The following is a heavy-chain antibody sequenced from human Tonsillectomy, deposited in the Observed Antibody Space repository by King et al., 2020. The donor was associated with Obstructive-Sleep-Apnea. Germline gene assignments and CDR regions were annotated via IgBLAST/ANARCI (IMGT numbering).Heavy chain of an antibody. V-gene: IGHV3-49*03. J-gene: IGHJ4*02. CDR2: IRVKAYGGTT. CDR1: GFTFRDYG. CDR3: SRVMDDYVWGSYYY. Sequence: EVQLVESGGGLVQPGRSLRLSCTASGFTFRDYGMSWFRQAPGKGLEWVGFIRVKAYGGTTEYAASVKGRFTISRDDSKSIAYLQMNSLKTEDTAMYYCSRVMDDYVWGSYYYWGQGTLVTVSS. D-gene: IGHD3-16*01.